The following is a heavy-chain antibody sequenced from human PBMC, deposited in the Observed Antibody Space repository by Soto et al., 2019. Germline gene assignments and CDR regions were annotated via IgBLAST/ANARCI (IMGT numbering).Heavy chain of an antibody. CDR2: ISGSGGST. J-gene: IGHJ4*02. Sequence: GGSLRLSCAASGFTFSSYAMSWVRQAPGKGLEWVSGISGSGGSTYYADSVKGRFTISRDNSKNTLYLQMNSLRAEDTAVDYCAKDAIRSKDTAMVDYWGQGTLVTVSS. CDR3: AKDAIRSKDTAMVDY. D-gene: IGHD5-18*01. CDR1: GFTFSSYA. V-gene: IGHV3-23*01.